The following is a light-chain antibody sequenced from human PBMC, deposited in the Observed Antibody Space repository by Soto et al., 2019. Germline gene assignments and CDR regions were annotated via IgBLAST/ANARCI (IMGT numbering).Light chain of an antibody. CDR2: GTS. J-gene: IGKJ4*01. CDR3: QQRSNWPPVT. Sequence: EIVLTQSPGTLSSSPGERVTLSCRASQSLSRSYLAWYQQKPGQAPRLLLFGTSNRATGLPDRFSGSGSGTDFTLTISRLEPEDFGVYYCQQRSNWPPVTFGGGTKVDIK. V-gene: IGKV3D-20*02. CDR1: QSLSRSY.